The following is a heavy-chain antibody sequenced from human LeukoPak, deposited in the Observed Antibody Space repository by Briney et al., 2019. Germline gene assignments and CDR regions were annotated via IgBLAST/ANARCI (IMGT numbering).Heavy chain of an antibody. V-gene: IGHV3-48*01. D-gene: IGHD6-19*01. CDR3: ARRSSIAVAGTD. CDR1: GFTFSSYS. Sequence: GGSLRLSCAASGFTFSSYSMNWVRQAPGKGLEWASYISSASGTIYYADSVKGRFTISRDNAKNSLYLQMNSLRAEDTAVYYCARRSSIAVAGTDWGQGTLVTVSS. CDR2: ISSASGTI. J-gene: IGHJ4*02.